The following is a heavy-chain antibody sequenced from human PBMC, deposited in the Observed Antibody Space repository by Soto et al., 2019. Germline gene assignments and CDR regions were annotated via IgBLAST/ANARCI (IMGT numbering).Heavy chain of an antibody. CDR1: GGSISSYY. D-gene: IGHD1-26*01. CDR3: ARRWGPTFDF. V-gene: IGHV4-59*01. Sequence: SETLSLTCTVSGGSISSYYLSWIRQPPGKGLEWIGYIYYSGSTNYNPSLKSRVTISVDTSKNQFSLKLSSVTAADTAVYYCARRWGPTFDFWGQGTLVTVSS. CDR2: IYYSGST. J-gene: IGHJ4*02.